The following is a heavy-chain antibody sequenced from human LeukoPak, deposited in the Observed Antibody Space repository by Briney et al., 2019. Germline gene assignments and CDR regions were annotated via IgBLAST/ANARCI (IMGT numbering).Heavy chain of an antibody. CDR2: INHSGST. Sequence: SETLSLTCTVSGGSISSSSYYWGWIRQPPGKGLEWIGEINHSGSTNYNPSLKSRVTISVDTSKNQFSLKLSSVTAADTAVYYCATGVHGIAAAGDYDYWGQGTLVTVSS. CDR3: ATGVHGIAAAGDYDY. J-gene: IGHJ4*02. CDR1: GGSISSSSYY. D-gene: IGHD6-13*01. V-gene: IGHV4-39*07.